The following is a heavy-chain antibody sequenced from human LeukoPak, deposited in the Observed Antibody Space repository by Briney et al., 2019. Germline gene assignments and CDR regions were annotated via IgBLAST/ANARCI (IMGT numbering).Heavy chain of an antibody. CDR3: ARMDGRETYVDY. CDR1: GGTFSSYA. V-gene: IGHV1-69*06. Sequence: ASVKVSCKASGGTFSSYAISWVRQAPGQGLEWMGGIIPIFGTANYAQKFQGRVTITADKSTSTAYMELSSLRSEDTAVYYCARMDGRETYVDYWGQGTLVTVSS. D-gene: IGHD5-24*01. J-gene: IGHJ4*02. CDR2: IIPIFGTA.